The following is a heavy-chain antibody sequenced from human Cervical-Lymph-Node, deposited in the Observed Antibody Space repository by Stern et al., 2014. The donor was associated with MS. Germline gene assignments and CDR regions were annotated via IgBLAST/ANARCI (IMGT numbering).Heavy chain of an antibody. CDR2: VYYSGVT. CDR3: ARGVTAVTNYVPNWCFDL. D-gene: IGHD4-11*01. Sequence: QLQLQESGPGLVKPSETLSLTCSVSGGSITNRDYWGWIRQSPGKGLEWIGSVYYSGVTYYRPSLKSRSTISIETSKNHLSLTLHSVTATDTAVYFCARGVTAVTNYVPNWCFDLWGRGTLVTISS. CDR1: GGSITNRDY. J-gene: IGHJ2*01. V-gene: IGHV4-39*02.